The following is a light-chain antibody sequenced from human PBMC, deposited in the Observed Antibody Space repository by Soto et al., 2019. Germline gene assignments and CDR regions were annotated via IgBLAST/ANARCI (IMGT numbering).Light chain of an antibody. Sequence: EIVLTQAPATLSLSPVERATLSFRASQSVSSYLAWYQQKPGQAPRLLSYDASNRATGIPARFSGSGSGPDLTLTISSLEPEDVAVYYCQQRSNLPNFGGGTKVDIK. V-gene: IGKV3-11*01. CDR2: DAS. CDR1: QSVSSY. CDR3: QQRSNLPN. J-gene: IGKJ4*01.